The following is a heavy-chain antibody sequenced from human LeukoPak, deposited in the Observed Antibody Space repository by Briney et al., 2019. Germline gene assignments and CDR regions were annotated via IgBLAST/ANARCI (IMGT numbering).Heavy chain of an antibody. Sequence: GESLKISCEGSGYTFRSYWIGWVRQMPGKDLEWMGMIYPDDSDTRYSPSFQGQVTFSADLSLNTAYQQWISLEASDTAIYYCTRQSQACSTGSCYVVSWGQGTQVTVSS. CDR1: GYTFRSYW. CDR3: TRQSQACSTGSCYVVS. D-gene: IGHD2-15*01. CDR2: IYPDDSDT. V-gene: IGHV5-51*01. J-gene: IGHJ5*01.